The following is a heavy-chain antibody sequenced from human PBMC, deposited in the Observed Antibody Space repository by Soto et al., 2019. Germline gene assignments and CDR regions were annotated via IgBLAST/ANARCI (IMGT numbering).Heavy chain of an antibody. CDR2: ISGSGGSP. CDR1: GFSFNSYT. Sequence: GGSLRLSCAASGFSFNSYTMAWVRQAPGKGLEWVSSISGSGGSPSYADSVQGRFTISRDNSRNTISLQMNSLRAEDTATYYYATARCTANFCYFPDYWGDGTLVTVSS. D-gene: IGHD2-21*02. V-gene: IGHV3-23*01. CDR3: ATARCTANFCYFPDY. J-gene: IGHJ4*01.